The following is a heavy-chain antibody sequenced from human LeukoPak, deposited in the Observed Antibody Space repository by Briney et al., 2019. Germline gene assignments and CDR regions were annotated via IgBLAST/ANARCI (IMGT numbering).Heavy chain of an antibody. D-gene: IGHD6-13*01. CDR1: GGSISSSSYY. V-gene: IGHV4-39*07. J-gene: IGHJ2*01. CDR2: IYYSGST. Sequence: SSETLSLTCTVSGGSISSSSYYWGWIRQPPGKGLEWIGSIYYSGSTYYNPSLKSRVTISVDTSKNQFSLKLSSVTAADTAVYYCARVGSSWLRTPYWYFDLWGRGTLVTVSS. CDR3: ARVGSSWLRTPYWYFDL.